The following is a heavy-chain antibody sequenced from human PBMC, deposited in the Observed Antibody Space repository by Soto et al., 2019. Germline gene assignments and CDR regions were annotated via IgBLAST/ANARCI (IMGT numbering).Heavy chain of an antibody. D-gene: IGHD3-22*01. CDR2: IYYSGST. J-gene: IGHJ4*02. CDR3: ARTDDYDSSGYPFDY. CDR1: GGSISSSTYY. Sequence: SETLSLTCTVSGGSISSSTYYWGWIRQPPGKGLEWIGSIYYSGSTYYNPSLKSRVTISVDTSKNQFSLKLSSVTAADTAVYYCARTDDYDSSGYPFDYWGQGTLVTVSS. V-gene: IGHV4-39*07.